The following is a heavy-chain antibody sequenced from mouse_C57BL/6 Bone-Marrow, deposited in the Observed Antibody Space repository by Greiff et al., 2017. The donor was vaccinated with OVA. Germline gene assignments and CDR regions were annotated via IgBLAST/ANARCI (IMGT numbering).Heavy chain of an antibody. D-gene: IGHD1-1*01. CDR3: ARPYYYGSGGY. Sequence: QVQLQQSGPELVKPGASVKISCKASGYAFSSSWMNWVKQRPGKGLEWIGRIYPGDGDTNYNGKFKGKATLTVDTSSSTAYMQLSSLTSEDSAVYYCARPYYYGSGGYWGQGTTLTVSS. J-gene: IGHJ2*01. CDR2: IYPGDGDT. CDR1: GYAFSSSW. V-gene: IGHV1-82*01.